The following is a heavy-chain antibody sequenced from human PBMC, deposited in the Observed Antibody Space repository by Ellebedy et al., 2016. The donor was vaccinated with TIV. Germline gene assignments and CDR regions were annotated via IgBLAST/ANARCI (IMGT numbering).Heavy chain of an antibody. J-gene: IGHJ4*02. CDR1: GFTFSSYS. V-gene: IGHV3-21*01. CDR3: ARDEGWELLPTFDY. D-gene: IGHD1-26*01. CDR2: ISSSSSYI. Sequence: GESLKISCAASGFTFSSYSMNWVRQAPRKGLEWVSSISSSSSYIYYADSVKGRFTISRDNAKNSLYLQMNSLRAEDTAVYYCARDEGWELLPTFDYWGQGTLVTVSS.